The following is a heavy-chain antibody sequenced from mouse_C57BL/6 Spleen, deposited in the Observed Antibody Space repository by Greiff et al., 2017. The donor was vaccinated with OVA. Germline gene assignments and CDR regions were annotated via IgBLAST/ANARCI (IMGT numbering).Heavy chain of an antibody. CDR3: ARSVIYYDYDDYAMDY. CDR2: IDPNSGGT. J-gene: IGHJ4*01. V-gene: IGHV1-72*01. Sequence: VQLQQPGAELVKPGASVKLSCKASGYTFTSYWMHWVKQRPGRGLEWIGRIDPNSGGTKYNEKFKGKATLTVDKPSSTAYMQLSSLTSEDSAVYYCARSVIYYDYDDYAMDYWGQGTSVTVSS. D-gene: IGHD2-4*01. CDR1: GYTFTSYW.